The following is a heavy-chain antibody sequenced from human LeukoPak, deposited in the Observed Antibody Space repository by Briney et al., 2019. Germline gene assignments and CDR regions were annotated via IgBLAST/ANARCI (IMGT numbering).Heavy chain of an antibody. J-gene: IGHJ6*02. D-gene: IGHD3-3*01. CDR1: GYTFTSYY. V-gene: IGHV1-46*01. CDR2: INPSGGST. CDR3: ARESYYDFWSGNHYYYGMDV. Sequence: ASVKVSCKASGYTFTSYYMHWMRQAPGQGLEWMGIINPSGGSTSYAQKFQGRVTMTRDTSTSTVYMELSSLRSEDTAVYYCARESYYDFWSGNHYYYGMDVWGQGTTVTVSS.